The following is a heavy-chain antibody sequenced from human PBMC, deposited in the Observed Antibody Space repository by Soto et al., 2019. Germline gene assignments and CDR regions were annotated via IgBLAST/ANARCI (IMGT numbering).Heavy chain of an antibody. Sequence: SETLSLTCTVSGGTMSIYYWSWIRPPPGKGLEWIGYIYYSGSTNYNPSLKSRVTISVDTSKNQFSLKLSSVTAADTAVYYCARHAVAAGAFDIWGQGTMVTVSS. D-gene: IGHD2-15*01. CDR1: GGTMSIYY. J-gene: IGHJ3*02. V-gene: IGHV4-59*08. CDR3: ARHAVAAGAFDI. CDR2: IYYSGST.